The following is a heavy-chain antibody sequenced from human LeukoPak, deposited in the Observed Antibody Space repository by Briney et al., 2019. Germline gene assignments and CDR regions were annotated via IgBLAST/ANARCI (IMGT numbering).Heavy chain of an antibody. V-gene: IGHV3-9*01. Sequence: GGSLRLSCAASGFTFDDYAMHWVRQAPGKGLEWVSGISWNSGSIGYADSVKGRFTISRDNAKNSLYLQMNSLRAEDTALYYCAKGYCSSTSCSPNWFDPWGQGTLVTVSS. D-gene: IGHD2-2*01. CDR2: ISWNSGSI. CDR1: GFTFDDYA. CDR3: AKGYCSSTSCSPNWFDP. J-gene: IGHJ5*02.